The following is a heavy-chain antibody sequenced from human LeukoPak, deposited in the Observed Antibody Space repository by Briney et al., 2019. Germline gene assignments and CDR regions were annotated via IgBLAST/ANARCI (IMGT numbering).Heavy chain of an antibody. CDR3: AREMATTPYYYYGMGV. J-gene: IGHJ6*02. D-gene: IGHD5-24*01. CDR1: GFTVSSNY. Sequence: GGSLRLSCAASGFTVSSNYMSWVRQAPGKGLEWVSVIYSGGSTYYADSVKGRFTISRDNSKNTLYLQMNSLRAEDTAVYYCAREMATTPYYYYGMGVWGQGTTVTVSS. V-gene: IGHV3-66*02. CDR2: IYSGGST.